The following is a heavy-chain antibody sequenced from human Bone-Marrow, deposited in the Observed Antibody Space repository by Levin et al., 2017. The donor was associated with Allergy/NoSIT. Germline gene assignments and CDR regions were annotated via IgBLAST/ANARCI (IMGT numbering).Heavy chain of an antibody. Sequence: GESLKISCAASGFSFRTFPMHWVRQAPGKGLEYVSAISSSGGSTYYGNSVEGRFIISRDNSKNTLYLQMGGLRAEDMAVYYCARAVNFDSSAYYYDFWGQGTLVTVSS. CDR1: GFSFRTFP. CDR3: ARAVNFDSSAYYYDF. D-gene: IGHD3-22*01. V-gene: IGHV3-64*01. CDR2: ISSSGGST. J-gene: IGHJ4*02.